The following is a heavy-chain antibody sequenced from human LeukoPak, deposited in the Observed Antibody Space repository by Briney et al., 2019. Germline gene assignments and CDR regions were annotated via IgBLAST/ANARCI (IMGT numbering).Heavy chain of an antibody. D-gene: IGHD6-6*01. Sequence: ASVKVSCKASGYTFTSYGISWVRQAPGQGLEWMGWISAYNGNTNYAQKLQGRVTMTTDTSTSTAYMELRSLRSDDTAVYYCAGDWGPIAARPGFDYWGQGTLVTVSS. CDR3: AGDWGPIAARPGFDY. V-gene: IGHV1-18*01. J-gene: IGHJ4*02. CDR2: ISAYNGNT. CDR1: GYTFTSYG.